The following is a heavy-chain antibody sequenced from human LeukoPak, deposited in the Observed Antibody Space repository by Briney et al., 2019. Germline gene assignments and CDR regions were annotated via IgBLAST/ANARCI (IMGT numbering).Heavy chain of an antibody. V-gene: IGHV4-61*02. Sequence: PSQTLSLTCTVSGGSFSSGSYYRSWIRQPAGKGLEWIGRIYTSGSTNYNPSLKSRATISVDLSKNQFSLKLSYVTAADTAVYYCARGGGDWGFHQSDYWGQGTLVTVSS. J-gene: IGHJ4*02. CDR2: IYTSGST. CDR3: ARGGGDWGFHQSDY. D-gene: IGHD2-21*01. CDR1: GGSFSSGSYY.